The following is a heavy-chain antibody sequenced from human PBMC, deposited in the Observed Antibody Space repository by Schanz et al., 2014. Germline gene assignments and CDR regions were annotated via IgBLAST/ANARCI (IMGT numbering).Heavy chain of an antibody. CDR1: GYTLSAYS. D-gene: IGHD3-22*01. V-gene: IGHV1-46*03. Sequence: VQLVQSGAEAKKPGASVKVSCKASGYTLSAYSLHWVRQAPGQGLEWMGIVNPSVRGTHFAREFQGRVTVTSDTSTSTVYMELRGLRSEDTAVYYCAGAFDSSGYYFDYWGQGTLVTVSS. CDR2: VNPSVRGT. J-gene: IGHJ4*02. CDR3: AGAFDSSGYYFDY.